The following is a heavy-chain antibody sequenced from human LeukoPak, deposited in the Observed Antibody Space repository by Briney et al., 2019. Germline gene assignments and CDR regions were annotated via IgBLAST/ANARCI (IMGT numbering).Heavy chain of an antibody. J-gene: IGHJ4*02. CDR1: GFTVSSNY. CDR3: ARVKGDYEFAY. V-gene: IGHV3-66*01. D-gene: IGHD4-17*01. CDR2: IYSGGRT. Sequence: PGGSLRLSCAAPGFTVSSNYMSSVRQAPGKGLEWGSVIYSGGRTYSAYSVKGRFTISSDNSKNTLYLQMNSLRAEDTAVYYCARVKGDYEFAYWGQGTLVTVSS.